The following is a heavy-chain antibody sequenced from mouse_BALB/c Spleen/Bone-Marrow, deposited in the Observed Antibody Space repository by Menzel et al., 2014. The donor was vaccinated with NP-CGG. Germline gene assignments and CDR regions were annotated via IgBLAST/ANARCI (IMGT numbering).Heavy chain of an antibody. CDR1: GFSLTSYG. Sequence: VQGVESGPGLVQPSQSLSITCTVSGFSLTSYGLHWVRQSPGKGLEWLGVIWRGGSTDYNAAFMSRLSITKDNSKSQVFFKMNSLQADDTAIYYCAKIGTTTGPMDYWGQGTSVTVSS. J-gene: IGHJ4*01. CDR2: IWRGGST. CDR3: AKIGTTTGPMDY. V-gene: IGHV2-5*01. D-gene: IGHD2-14*01.